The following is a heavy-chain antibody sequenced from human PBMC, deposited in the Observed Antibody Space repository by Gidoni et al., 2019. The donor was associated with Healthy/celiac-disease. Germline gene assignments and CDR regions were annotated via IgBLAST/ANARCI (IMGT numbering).Heavy chain of an antibody. CDR3: AIQSNYYDS. V-gene: IGHV3-21*01. Sequence: EVQLVESGGGLVKPGGSPRLSCAASGFTFSSYSMNWVRQAPGKGLGWVSSISSSSSYIYYADSVKGRFTISRDNAKNSLYLQMNSLRAEDTAVYYCAIQSNYYDSWGQGTMVTVSS. CDR2: ISSSSSYI. CDR1: GFTFSSYS. D-gene: IGHD3-10*01. J-gene: IGHJ3*02.